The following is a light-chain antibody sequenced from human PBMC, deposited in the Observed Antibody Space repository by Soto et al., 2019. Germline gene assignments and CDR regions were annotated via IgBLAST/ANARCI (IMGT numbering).Light chain of an antibody. Sequence: DIQMTQSPSSLSASLGDRVTLSCMASQSISSYLAWYQQKPGEAPRLLIYAASSWASGVPARFSGSGSGTDFTLTISRLQPEDFATYYCQQSSSTPQTFGQGTKVDIK. J-gene: IGKJ1*01. CDR1: QSISSY. CDR3: QQSSSTPQT. V-gene: IGKV1-39*01. CDR2: AAS.